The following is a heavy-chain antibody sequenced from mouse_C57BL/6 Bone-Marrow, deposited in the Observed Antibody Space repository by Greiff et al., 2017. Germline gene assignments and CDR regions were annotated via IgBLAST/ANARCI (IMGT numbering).Heavy chain of an antibody. J-gene: IGHJ3*01. CDR2: IYPRSGNT. Sequence: QVQLQQSGAELARPGASVTLSCKASGYTFTSYGISWVKQRTGQGLEWIGEIYPRSGNTYYNEKFKGKATLTADKSSSTAYMALRSLTAEDSSFCFCARPYYYSSSYYAYWGQGTLVTVSA. CDR1: GYTFTSYG. CDR3: ARPYYYSSSYYAY. D-gene: IGHD1-1*01. V-gene: IGHV1-81*01.